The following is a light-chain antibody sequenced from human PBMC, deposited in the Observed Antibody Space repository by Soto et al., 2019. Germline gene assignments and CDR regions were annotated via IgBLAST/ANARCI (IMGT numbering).Light chain of an antibody. V-gene: IGKV1-5*01. Sequence: DIQMTQSPSTLSASLGDRVAITCRASQSISQWVAWYQQKPGRAPELLIYDASKLKSGVPSRFSGSGSGTEFTLTISSLQPDDFATYYCQHYNSYSEAFGQGTKVDIK. CDR3: QHYNSYSEA. CDR1: QSISQW. CDR2: DAS. J-gene: IGKJ1*01.